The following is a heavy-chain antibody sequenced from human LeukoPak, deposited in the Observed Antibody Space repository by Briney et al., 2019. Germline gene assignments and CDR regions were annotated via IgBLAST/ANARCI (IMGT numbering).Heavy chain of an antibody. J-gene: IGHJ5*02. CDR3: ARALGYCTNGVCQTWAVPGP. CDR1: GYTFTSYY. CDR2: INPSGGST. Sequence: ASVKVSCKASGYTFTSYYMHWVRQAPGQGLEWMGIINPSGGSTSYAQKFQGRVTMTRDTSTSTVYMELSSLRSEDTAVYYCARALGYCTNGVCQTWAVPGPWGQGTLVTVSS. V-gene: IGHV1-46*01. D-gene: IGHD2-8*01.